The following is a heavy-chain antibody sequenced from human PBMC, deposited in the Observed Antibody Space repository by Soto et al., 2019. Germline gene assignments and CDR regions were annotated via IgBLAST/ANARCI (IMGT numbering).Heavy chain of an antibody. CDR1: GFSLTTGKMG. CDR3: ARMNVDSYQFYYAMDV. D-gene: IGHD4-17*01. V-gene: IGHV2-26*01. J-gene: IGHJ6*02. CDR2: ISSDNER. Sequence: SGPTLVNPTETLTLTCTVSGFSLTTGKMGVSWIRQPPGKALEWLAHISSDNERSYSTSLQGRLTISKDTSGSQVVLSMTNVDPVDTATYYCARMNVDSYQFYYAMDVWGQGTTVTVSS.